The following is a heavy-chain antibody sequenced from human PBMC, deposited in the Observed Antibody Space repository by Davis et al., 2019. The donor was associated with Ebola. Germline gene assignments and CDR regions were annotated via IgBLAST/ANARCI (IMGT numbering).Heavy chain of an antibody. J-gene: IGHJ5*02. CDR2: IYPGDSDT. V-gene: IGHV5-51*01. Sequence: GGSLRLSCKGSGYSFTSYWIGWVRQMPGKGLEWMGIIYPGDSDTRYSPSFQGQVTISADKSISTAYLQWSSLKASDTAMYYCARHLEGMTLNWFDPWGQGTLVTVSS. CDR1: GYSFTSYW. CDR3: ARHLEGMTLNWFDP.